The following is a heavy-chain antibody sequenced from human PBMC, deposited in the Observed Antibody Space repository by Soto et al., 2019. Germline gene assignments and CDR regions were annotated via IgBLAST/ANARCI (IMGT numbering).Heavy chain of an antibody. Sequence: EVQLLESGGGLVQPGESLRLSCAASGFTFSSYAMSWVRQAPGKGLEWVSVISGSDDSTYYADSVKGRFTISRDKSKNALYLQMNRLRAEDTAVYYCAKRSSSSTFDYWGQGTLVTVSS. V-gene: IGHV3-23*01. CDR1: GFTFSSYA. D-gene: IGHD6-6*01. CDR3: AKRSSSSTFDY. J-gene: IGHJ4*02. CDR2: ISGSDDST.